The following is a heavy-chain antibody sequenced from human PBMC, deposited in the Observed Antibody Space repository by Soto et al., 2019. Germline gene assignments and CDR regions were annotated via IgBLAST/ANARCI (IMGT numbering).Heavy chain of an antibody. Sequence: PSETLSLTCTVSGGSIRTYFWSWIRQSPGKGLEWIGYFYYSGNANYNPSLRSRITISVDTSKNQFSLNLNSVTAADTAVYYCAREYPVHSAYFDYWGQGILVTVSS. CDR2: FYYSGNA. D-gene: IGHD1-26*01. CDR1: GGSIRTYF. CDR3: AREYPVHSAYFDY. J-gene: IGHJ4*02. V-gene: IGHV4-59*01.